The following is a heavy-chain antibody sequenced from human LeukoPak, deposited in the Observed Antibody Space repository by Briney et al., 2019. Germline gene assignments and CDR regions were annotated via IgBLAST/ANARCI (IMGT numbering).Heavy chain of an antibody. CDR1: GYTFTVYY. CDR3: ARNSSSSACIDY. Sequence: ASVTVSFTASGYTFTVYYMHWVRQAPGQGLEWMGWINPNSGGTNYAQKFQGRVTMTRDTSISTAYMELSRLRSDDTAVYYCARNSSSSACIDYWGQGTLVTVSS. D-gene: IGHD6-6*01. J-gene: IGHJ4*02. CDR2: INPNSGGT. V-gene: IGHV1-2*02.